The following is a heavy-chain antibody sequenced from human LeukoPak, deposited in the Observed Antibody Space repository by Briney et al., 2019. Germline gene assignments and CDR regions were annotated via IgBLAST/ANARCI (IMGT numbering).Heavy chain of an antibody. V-gene: IGHV1-2*02. Sequence: ASAKVSCKASGYTFTGYYMHWVRQAPGQGLEWMGWINPNSGGTNYAQKFQGRVTMTRDTPISTAYMELSRLRSDDTAVYYCARDLSGYCSSTSCLSYEFDYWGQGTLVTVSS. D-gene: IGHD2-2*01. J-gene: IGHJ4*02. CDR2: INPNSGGT. CDR3: ARDLSGYCSSTSCLSYEFDY. CDR1: GYTFTGYY.